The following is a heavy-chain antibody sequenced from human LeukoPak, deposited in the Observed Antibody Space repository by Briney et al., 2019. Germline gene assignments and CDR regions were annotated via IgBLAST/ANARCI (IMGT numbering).Heavy chain of an antibody. V-gene: IGHV3-30*18. CDR1: GFTFSSYA. CDR2: MSYDGFNK. Sequence: GRSLRLSCAASGFTFSSYAMHWVRQSLGKGLEWVAVMSYDGFNKYYADSVKGRFTISRDNSKNPLYLQMNSLRAEDTAVYYCAKTKGYSYGYYFDYWGQGTLVTVSS. D-gene: IGHD5-18*01. CDR3: AKTKGYSYGYYFDY. J-gene: IGHJ4*02.